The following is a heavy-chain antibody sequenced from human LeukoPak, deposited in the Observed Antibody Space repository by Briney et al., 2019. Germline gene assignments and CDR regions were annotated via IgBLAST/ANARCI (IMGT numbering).Heavy chain of an antibody. CDR1: GFTFSNYG. J-gene: IGHJ4*02. D-gene: IGHD3-10*01. V-gene: IGHV3-33*01. CDR3: AGNYGPYYFDY. Sequence: GGSLRLSCAASGFTFSNYGMHWVRQAPGKGLEWVAVIWYDGSNKYYADSVKGRFTVSRDNSKNTLYLQMNSLRAEDTAVYYCAGNYGPYYFDYWGQGTLVTVSS. CDR2: IWYDGSNK.